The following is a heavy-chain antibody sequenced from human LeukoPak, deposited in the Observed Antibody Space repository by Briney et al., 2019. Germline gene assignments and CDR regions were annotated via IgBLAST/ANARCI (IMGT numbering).Heavy chain of an antibody. CDR1: GFTFSSYA. Sequence: GGSLILSCAASGFTFSSYAMSWVRQAPGKGLEWVSAISSSGGSTYYADSVQVRFTISRDNSKNTLYLQMNSLRAEDTAVYYCAKSRTYGDYVDAFDIWGQGTMVTVSS. V-gene: IGHV3-23*01. CDR3: AKSRTYGDYVDAFDI. CDR2: ISSSGGST. J-gene: IGHJ3*02. D-gene: IGHD4-17*01.